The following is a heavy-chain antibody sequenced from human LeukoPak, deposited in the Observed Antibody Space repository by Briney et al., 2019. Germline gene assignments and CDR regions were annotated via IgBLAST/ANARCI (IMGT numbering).Heavy chain of an antibody. Sequence: GGSQRLSCAASGFTFSDYYMSWIRQAPGKGLEWISSISSSGSTIYYADSVKGRFTISRDNAKNSLYLQMNSLRAEDTAVYYCARRSREQWLVGPYWYFDLWGRGTLVTVSS. CDR1: GFTFSDYY. V-gene: IGHV3-11*04. CDR2: ISSSGSTI. J-gene: IGHJ2*01. CDR3: ARRSREQWLVGPYWYFDL. D-gene: IGHD6-19*01.